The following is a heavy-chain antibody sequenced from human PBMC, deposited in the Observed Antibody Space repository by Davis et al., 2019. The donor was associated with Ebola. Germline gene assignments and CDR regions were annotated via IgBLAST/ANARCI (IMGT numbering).Heavy chain of an antibody. V-gene: IGHV3-48*04. CDR2: ISASGRT. CDR1: GFTFSSYS. D-gene: IGHD2-15*01. CDR3: ARDRFRVVVDPYYGMDV. Sequence: GESLKISCAASGFTFSSYSMNWVRQAPGKGLEWVSYISASGRTFYGDSVKGRFTISRDNAKNSLYLQMNSLRAEDTAVYYCARDRFRVVVDPYYGMDVWGQGTTVTVSS. J-gene: IGHJ6*02.